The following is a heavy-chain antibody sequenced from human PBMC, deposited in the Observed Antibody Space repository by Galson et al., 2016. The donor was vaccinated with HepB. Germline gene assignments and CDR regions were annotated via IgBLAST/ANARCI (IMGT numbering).Heavy chain of an antibody. CDR3: AKDGDLTIPTNFDY. D-gene: IGHD2-21*01. Sequence: SLRLSCAASGFTFSDYGMSWVRQAPGKGLDWVSGISGGGSRTYYGDSVKGRFTISRDNSKNTLYLQMNSLRAEDTAVYYCAKDGDLTIPTNFDYWGRGILVTVSS. CDR2: ISGGGSRT. J-gene: IGHJ4*02. CDR1: GFTFSDYG. V-gene: IGHV3-23*01.